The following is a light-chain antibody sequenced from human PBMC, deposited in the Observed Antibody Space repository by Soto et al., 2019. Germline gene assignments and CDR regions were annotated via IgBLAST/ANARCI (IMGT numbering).Light chain of an antibody. J-gene: IGLJ7*01. CDR1: SGYSSYA. CDR3: QTWGTGIAV. Sequence: QSVLTQSPSASASLGASVKLTCTLSSGYSSYAIAWHQQQPEKGPRYLMKLNSDGSHSKGDGIPDRFSGSSSGAERYLTLSSLQSEDEADYYCQTWGTGIAVFGGGTQLTVL. CDR2: LNSDGSH. V-gene: IGLV4-69*01.